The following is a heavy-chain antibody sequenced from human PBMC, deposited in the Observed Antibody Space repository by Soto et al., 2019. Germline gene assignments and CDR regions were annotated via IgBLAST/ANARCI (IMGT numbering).Heavy chain of an antibody. J-gene: IGHJ6*03. CDR3: ARGPLDLLWFGELLDYYYMDV. CDR2: MNPNSGNT. V-gene: IGHV1-8*01. Sequence: AASVKVSCKASGYTFTSYDINWVRQATGQGLEWMGWMNPNSGNTGYAQKFQGRVTMTRNTSISTAYMELSSLRSEDTAVYYCARGPLDLLWFGELLDYYYMDVWGKGTTVTVSS. D-gene: IGHD3-10*01. CDR1: GYTFTSYD.